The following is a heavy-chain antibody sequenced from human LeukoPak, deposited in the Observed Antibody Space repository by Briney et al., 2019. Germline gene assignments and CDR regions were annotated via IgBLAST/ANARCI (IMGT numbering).Heavy chain of an antibody. J-gene: IGHJ4*02. CDR1: GFTFSSYS. V-gene: IGHV3-21*01. CDR3: ARTSSIAAPFDY. CDR2: ISSSSSYI. Sequence: GGSLRLSCAASGFTFSSYSMNWVRQAPGKGLEWVSSISSSSSYIYYADSVKGRFTISRDNAKNSLYLQMNSLRAEDTAVYYCARTSSIAAPFDYWGQGTLVTVSS. D-gene: IGHD6-6*01.